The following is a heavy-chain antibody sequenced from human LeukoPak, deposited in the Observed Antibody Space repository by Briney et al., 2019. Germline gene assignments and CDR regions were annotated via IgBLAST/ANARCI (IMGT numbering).Heavy chain of an antibody. CDR1: GFTFNTYA. Sequence: GGSLRLSCAASGFTFNTYAMMWVRQAPGKGLEWVSGINSSGGSTFYADSVKRRFTISRDNSKDTLYLQLNSLRVEDPAVYYCAKGPLDTRDGYNYIRDDWGQGTLVTVSS. J-gene: IGHJ4*02. V-gene: IGHV3-23*01. CDR3: AKGPLDTRDGYNYIRDD. CDR2: INSSGGST. D-gene: IGHD5-24*01.